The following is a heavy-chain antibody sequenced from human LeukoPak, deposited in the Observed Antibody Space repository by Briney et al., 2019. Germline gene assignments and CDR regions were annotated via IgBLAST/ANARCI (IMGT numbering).Heavy chain of an antibody. CDR1: GYSFTSYW. CDR3: ARIDYDILTSFDY. V-gene: IGHV5-51*01. Sequence: GESLKISCKGSGYSFTSYWIGWVRQMPGKGLEWMGIIYPGDSESRYSPSFQGRVTISADKSISTAYLQWSSLKASDTAMYYCARIDYDILTSFDYWGQGTLVTVSS. J-gene: IGHJ4*02. D-gene: IGHD3-9*01. CDR2: IYPGDSES.